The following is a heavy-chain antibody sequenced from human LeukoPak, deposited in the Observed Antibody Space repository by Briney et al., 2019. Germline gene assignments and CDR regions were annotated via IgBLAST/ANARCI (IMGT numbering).Heavy chain of an antibody. J-gene: IGHJ5*02. D-gene: IGHD5-18*01. CDR2: IIPIFGTA. V-gene: IGHV1-69*05. Sequence: SVKVSCKASGGTFSSYAISWVRQAPGQGLEWMGRIIPIFGTANYAQKFQGRVTITTDESTSTAYMELSSPRSEDTAVYYCARVGGYSYGFWFDPWGQGTLVTASS. CDR3: ARVGGYSYGFWFDP. CDR1: GGTFSSYA.